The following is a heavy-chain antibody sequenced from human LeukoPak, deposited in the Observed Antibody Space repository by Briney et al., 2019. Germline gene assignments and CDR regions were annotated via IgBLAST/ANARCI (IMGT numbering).Heavy chain of an antibody. V-gene: IGHV3-11*01. CDR3: ARSIGLTGGGVDV. Sequence: GGSLRLSCAASGFTFSDYNMNWVRQAPGKGLEWVSYITDSGNTIHYADSVKGRFTISRDNAKNSLYLQMNSLRAEDTAVYYCARSIGLTGGGVDVWGQGTMVTVSS. CDR1: GFTFSDYN. CDR2: ITDSGNTI. J-gene: IGHJ6*02. D-gene: IGHD3-9*01.